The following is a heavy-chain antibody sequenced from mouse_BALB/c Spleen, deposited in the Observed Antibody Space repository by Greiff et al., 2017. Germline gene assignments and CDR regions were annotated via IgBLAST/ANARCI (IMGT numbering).Heavy chain of an antibody. CDR3: ARGMYDYLFYAMDY. CDR1: GYSITSDYA. D-gene: IGHD2-4*01. V-gene: IGHV3-2*02. J-gene: IGHJ4*01. Sequence: EVKLMESGPGLVKPSQSLSLTCTVTGYSITSDYAWNWIRQFPGNKLEWMGYISYSGSTSYNPSLKSRISITRDTSKNQFFLQLNSVTTEDTATYYCARGMYDYLFYAMDYWGQGTSVTVSS. CDR2: ISYSGST.